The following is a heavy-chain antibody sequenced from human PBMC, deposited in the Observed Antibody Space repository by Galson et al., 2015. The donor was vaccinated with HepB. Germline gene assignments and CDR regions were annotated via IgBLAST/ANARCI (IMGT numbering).Heavy chain of an antibody. J-gene: IGHJ4*02. V-gene: IGHV3-43*01. D-gene: IGHD1-26*01. Sequence: SLRLSCAASGFTFDDYTMHWVRQAPGKGLEWVSHISWDGGSTYYADSVKGRFIISRDNSKNSLYLQIDSLRTEDTALYYCAKEGGIVGASSSYYFDYWGQGTLVTVSS. CDR3: AKEGGIVGASSSYYFDY. CDR1: GFTFDDYT. CDR2: ISWDGGST.